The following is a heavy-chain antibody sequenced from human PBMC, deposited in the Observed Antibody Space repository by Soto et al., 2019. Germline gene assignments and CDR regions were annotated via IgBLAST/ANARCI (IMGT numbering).Heavy chain of an antibody. D-gene: IGHD1-26*01. CDR2: ISYDGINK. CDR1: GFTFSNYA. CDR3: ARDQNPSGTYQGIFDS. J-gene: IGHJ4*02. V-gene: IGHV3-30-3*01. Sequence: QVQLVESGGGVVQPGRSPRLSCAASGFTFSNYAIHWVRQAPGKGLEWVAVISYDGINKYYADSVKGRFSIFRDNSKNTVYLPMNILKAEDTAVYYCARDQNPSGTYQGIFDSWGQGTLVTVSS.